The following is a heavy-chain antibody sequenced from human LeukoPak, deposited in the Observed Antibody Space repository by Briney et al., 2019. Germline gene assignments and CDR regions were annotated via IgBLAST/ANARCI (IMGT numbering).Heavy chain of an antibody. D-gene: IGHD3-22*01. CDR3: ARDRKGYYDSGGRRNWFDP. V-gene: IGHV4-59*01. Sequence: PSETLSLTCAVYGGSFSGYYWSWIRQPPGKGLEWIGYVYYTGSTSYNPSLKSRVTISVDTSKSQFSLNLISVTAADTAIYYCARDRKGYYDSGGRRNWFDPWGQGTLVTVSS. CDR2: VYYTGST. J-gene: IGHJ5*02. CDR1: GGSFSGYY.